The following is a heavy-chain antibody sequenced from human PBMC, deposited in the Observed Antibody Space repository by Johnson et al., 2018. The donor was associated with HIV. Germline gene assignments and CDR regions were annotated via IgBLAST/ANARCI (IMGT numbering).Heavy chain of an antibody. CDR2: IKHDGSEK. CDR1: GFTFSSYW. CDR3: ARVRYFDWYIMGGAFDI. Sequence: VQLVESGGGLVQPGGSLRLSCAASGFTFSSYWMNWVRQAPGKGLEWVANIKHDGSEKYYVDSVKGRFTISRDNAKNSLYLQMNSLRAEDTAVYYCARVRYFDWYIMGGAFDIWGQGTMVNVSS. D-gene: IGHD3-9*01. V-gene: IGHV3-7*01. J-gene: IGHJ3*02.